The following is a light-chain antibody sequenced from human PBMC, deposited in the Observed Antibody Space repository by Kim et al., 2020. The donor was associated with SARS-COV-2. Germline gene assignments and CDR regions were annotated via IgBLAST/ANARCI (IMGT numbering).Light chain of an antibody. J-gene: IGLJ2*01. CDR3: QAWDSSVV. CDR1: KLGDKY. CDR2: QDS. V-gene: IGLV3-1*01. Sequence: YELTQPPSMSVSPGQTASITCSGDKLGDKYACWYQQKPGQSPVLVIYQDSKRPSGIPERFSGSNSGNTATLTISGTQAMDEADYYCQAWDSSVVFGGGT.